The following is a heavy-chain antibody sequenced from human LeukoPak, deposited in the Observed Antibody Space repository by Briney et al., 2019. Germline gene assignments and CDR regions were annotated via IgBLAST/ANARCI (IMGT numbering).Heavy chain of an antibody. CDR1: GGTFSSYA. CDR3: ARIAAAGGWFDP. CDR2: IIPIFGTA. V-gene: IGHV1-69*13. Sequence: SVKVSCKASGGTFSSYAISWVRQAPGQGLEWMGGIIPIFGTANYAQKFQGRVTITADESTSTAYMELSSLRSDDTAVYYCARIAAAGGWFDPWGQGTLVTVSS. J-gene: IGHJ5*02. D-gene: IGHD6-13*01.